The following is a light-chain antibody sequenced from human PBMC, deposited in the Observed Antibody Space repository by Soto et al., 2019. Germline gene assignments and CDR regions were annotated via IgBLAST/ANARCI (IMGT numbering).Light chain of an antibody. Sequence: ETVMAQSPATLSVSPGEGATLSCRASQSVRGNLAWYQQKPGQAPRLLIYGASTRASGIPTRFSGAGSGAEVTLHISSLQSEDSAGYFCQQDNDLPRTFGGGTRVEIK. CDR3: QQDNDLPRT. V-gene: IGKV3D-15*01. CDR2: GAS. CDR1: QSVRGN. J-gene: IGKJ4*01.